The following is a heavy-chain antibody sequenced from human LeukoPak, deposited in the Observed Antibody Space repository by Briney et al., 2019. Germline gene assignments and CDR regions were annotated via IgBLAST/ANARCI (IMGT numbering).Heavy chain of an antibody. Sequence: ASVKVSCKASGYTFTNYGISWVRQAPGQGLEWMGWISAYNGNTNYAQQLQGRVTMTTDTSTSTAYMELRSLRSDDTAVYYCARRVDLHVGNSYYGKYYFDYWGQGTLVTVSS. V-gene: IGHV1-18*01. D-gene: IGHD3-22*01. J-gene: IGHJ4*02. CDR3: ARRVDLHVGNSYYGKYYFDY. CDR1: GYTFTNYG. CDR2: ISAYNGNT.